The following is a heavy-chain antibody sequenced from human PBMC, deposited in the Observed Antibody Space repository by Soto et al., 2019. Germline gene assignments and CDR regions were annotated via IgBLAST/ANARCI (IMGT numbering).Heavy chain of an antibody. Sequence: GGSLRLSCAASGFTFSDHNMDWVRQAPGKGLEWIGRSRNKARSYTTEYAASAKGRFAISRDDSQNSLYLQMNILKTEDTAVYYCVRIDSSGYYFDSWGQGTLVTVSS. CDR1: GFTFSDHN. CDR2: SRNKARSYTT. CDR3: VRIDSSGYYFDS. V-gene: IGHV3-72*01. J-gene: IGHJ4*02. D-gene: IGHD3-22*01.